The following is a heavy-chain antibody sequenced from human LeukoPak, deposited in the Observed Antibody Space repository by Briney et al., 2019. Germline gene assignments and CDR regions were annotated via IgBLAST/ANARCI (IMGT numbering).Heavy chain of an antibody. CDR3: ARDIEAAGLFLDY. CDR2: IKQDGSDK. CDR1: GFPFSSYR. Sequence: HPGGSLRLSCAASGFPFSSYRMSWVRQAPGKGLEWVANIKQDGSDKYYVGSVKGRFTISRDNAKNSLYLQMNSLRAEDTAVYYCARDIEAAGLFLDYWGQGTLVTVSS. V-gene: IGHV3-7*01. D-gene: IGHD6-13*01. J-gene: IGHJ4*02.